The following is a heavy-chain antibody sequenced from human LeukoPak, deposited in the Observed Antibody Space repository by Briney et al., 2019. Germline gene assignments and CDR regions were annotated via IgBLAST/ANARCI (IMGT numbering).Heavy chain of an antibody. D-gene: IGHD6-6*01. V-gene: IGHV4-4*09. CDR2: IHASGPT. J-gene: IGHJ4*02. CDR1: GGSISTYY. CDR3: ARHDAGIAARPFDN. Sequence: PSETLSLTCTVSGGSISTYYWSWIRRPPGKGLEWIAYIHASGPTNYNPSLKSRITISVDTSKNQFPLKLSSVTAADTAVYYCARHDAGIAARPFDNWGQGTLVTVSS.